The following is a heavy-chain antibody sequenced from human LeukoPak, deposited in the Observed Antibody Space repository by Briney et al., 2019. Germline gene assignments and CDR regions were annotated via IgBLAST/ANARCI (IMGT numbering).Heavy chain of an antibody. J-gene: IGHJ4*02. CDR1: GGAISSSNW. CDR2: NYHSGST. CDR3: ARAAARYGNYFDY. V-gene: IGHV4-4*02. D-gene: IGHD1-1*01. Sequence: SETLSLTCAVSGGAISSSNWWSWVRQRPGKGLEWIGENYHSGSTNYNPSLKRRVIISVDKSKNQFSLKLSSVTAADTAVYYCARAAARYGNYFDYWGQGTLVTVSS.